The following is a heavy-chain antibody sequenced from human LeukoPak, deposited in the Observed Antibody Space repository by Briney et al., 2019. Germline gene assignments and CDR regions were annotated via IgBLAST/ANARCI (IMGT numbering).Heavy chain of an antibody. D-gene: IGHD3-10*01. J-gene: IGHJ1*01. CDR2: ISSSSSTI. V-gene: IGHV3-48*02. CDR1: GFTFSSYG. Sequence: PGGSLRLSCATSGFTFSSYGMHWVRQAPGKGLEWVSYISSSSSTIYYADSVKGRFTISRDNAKNSLYLQMNSLRDEDTAVYYCARVLIYYGSGSYYAEYFQHWGQGTLVTVSS. CDR3: ARVLIYYGSGSYYAEYFQH.